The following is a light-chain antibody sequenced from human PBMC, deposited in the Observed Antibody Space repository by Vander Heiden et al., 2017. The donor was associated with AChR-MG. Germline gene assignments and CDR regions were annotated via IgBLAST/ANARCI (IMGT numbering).Light chain of an antibody. CDR1: QSVSSSY. Sequence: EIVLTQSPGTLSLSPGERATLSCRASQSVSSSYLAWYQKKPGQAPRLHIYGASSRATGIPDRFSGSGYGTDFTLTISRLEPEDFAVYYCQQYGSSPQVFTFGPGTKVDIK. CDR2: GAS. CDR3: QQYGSSPQVFT. V-gene: IGKV3-20*01. J-gene: IGKJ3*01.